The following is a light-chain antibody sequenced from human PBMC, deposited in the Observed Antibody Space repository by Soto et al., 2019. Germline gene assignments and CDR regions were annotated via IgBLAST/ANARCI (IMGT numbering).Light chain of an antibody. V-gene: IGLV2-23*01. J-gene: IGLJ1*01. CDR1: SSDVGSYNL. CDR3: CSYAGSSTPYV. CDR2: EGS. Sequence: QSVLTQPASVSWCRGQSITISCTGTSSDVGSYNLVSWYQQHPGKAPKLMIYEGSKRPSGVSNRFSGSKSGNTASLTISGLQAEDEADYYCCSYAGSSTPYVFGTGTKVTVL.